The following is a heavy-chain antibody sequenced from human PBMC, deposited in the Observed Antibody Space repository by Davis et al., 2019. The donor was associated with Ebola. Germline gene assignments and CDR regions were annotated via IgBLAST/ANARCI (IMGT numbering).Heavy chain of an antibody. CDR3: ARANTAMVTGWFDP. J-gene: IGHJ5*02. CDR2: IYHSGST. V-gene: IGHV4-30-2*01. Sequence: SETLPLTCAVSGGSISSGGYSWSWIRQPPGKGLEWIGYIYHSGSTYYNPSLKSRVTISVDRSKNQFSLKLSSVTAADTAVYYCARANTAMVTGWFDPWGQGTLVTVSS. CDR1: GGSISSGGYS. D-gene: IGHD5-18*01.